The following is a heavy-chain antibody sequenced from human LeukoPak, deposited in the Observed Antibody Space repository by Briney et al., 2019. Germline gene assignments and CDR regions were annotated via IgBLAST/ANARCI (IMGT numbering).Heavy chain of an antibody. V-gene: IGHV3-23*01. CDR1: GFTFSSYA. Sequence: GGSLRLSCAASGFTFSSYAMSWVRQAPGKGLEWVSAISGSGGGTYYADSVKGRFTISRDNSKSTLYLQMNSLRAEDTAVYYCASPPMYYYGLGSYYFEYWGQGALVTVSS. CDR3: ASPPMYYYGLGSYYFEY. D-gene: IGHD3-10*01. J-gene: IGHJ4*02. CDR2: ISGSGGGT.